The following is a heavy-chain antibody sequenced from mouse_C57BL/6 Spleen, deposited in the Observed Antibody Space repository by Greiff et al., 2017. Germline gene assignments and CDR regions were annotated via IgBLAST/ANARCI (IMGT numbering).Heavy chain of an antibody. J-gene: IGHJ3*01. D-gene: IGHD2-4*01. Sequence: EVLLVESGGGLVKPGGSLKLSCAASGFTFSDYGMHWVRQAPEKGLEWVAYISSGSSTTYYADTLKGRFAISRDNAKNTPSLQMTSLRSEDTAMYYCARRGYYDYDWFAYWGQGTLVTVSA. CDR3: ARRGYYDYDWFAY. V-gene: IGHV5-17*01. CDR2: ISSGSSTT. CDR1: GFTFSDYG.